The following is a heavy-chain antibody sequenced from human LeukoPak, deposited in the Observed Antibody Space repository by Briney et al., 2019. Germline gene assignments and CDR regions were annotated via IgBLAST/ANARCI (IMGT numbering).Heavy chain of an antibody. J-gene: IGHJ6*03. CDR3: ARGLDDYVWGSYHSSYYYYMDV. D-gene: IGHD3-16*01. CDR2: INHSGST. V-gene: IGHV4-34*01. CDR1: GGSFSGYY. Sequence: SETLSLTCAVYGGSFSGYYWSWIRQLPGKGLEWIGEINHSGSTNYNPSLKSRVTISVDTSKNQFSLKLSSVTAADTAVYYCARGLDDYVWGSYHSSYYYYMDVWGKGTTVTVSS.